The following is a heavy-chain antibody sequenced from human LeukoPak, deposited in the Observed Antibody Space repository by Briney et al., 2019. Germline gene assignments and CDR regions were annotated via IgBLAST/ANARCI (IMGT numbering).Heavy chain of an antibody. CDR1: GYTFTNYA. V-gene: IGHV1-3*01. CDR2: INAGNGNT. J-gene: IGHJ4*02. CDR3: ARGLLWFGELSPLGY. D-gene: IGHD3-10*01. Sequence: ASVKVSCKASGYTFTNYAIHWVRQAPGQGLEWMGWINAGNGNTRYSQKLQDRVTITRDTSASTVYMELSSLRSEDTAVYFCARGLLWFGELSPLGYWGQGTLVTVSS.